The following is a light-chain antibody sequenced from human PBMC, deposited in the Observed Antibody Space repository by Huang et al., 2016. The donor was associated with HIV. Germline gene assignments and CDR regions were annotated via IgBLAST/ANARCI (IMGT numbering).Light chain of an antibody. CDR3: QQRSNWPPYT. V-gene: IGKV3-11*01. J-gene: IGKJ2*01. CDR1: QTVNTY. CDR2: DAS. Sequence: EIVLTQSPATLSLSPGQRAPLSCRASQTVNTYLAWYQQKPGHVPRRLIYDASYRATGIPARFSGSGSGTDFTLTISGLEPEDSAVYYCQQRSNWPPYTFGQGTKLEIK.